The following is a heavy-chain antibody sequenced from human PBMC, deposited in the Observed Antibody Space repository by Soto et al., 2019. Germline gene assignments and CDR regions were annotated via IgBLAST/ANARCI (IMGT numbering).Heavy chain of an antibody. V-gene: IGHV1-18*01. Sequence: ASVKVSCKASGYTFTSYGISWVRQAPGQGLEWMGWISAYNGNTNYAQKLQGRVTMTTDTSTSTAYMELRSLRSDDTAVYYCARDADSSGYSRVFDYWGQGTLVTVSS. CDR3: ARDADSSGYSRVFDY. CDR1: GYTFTSYG. J-gene: IGHJ4*02. D-gene: IGHD3-22*01. CDR2: ISAYNGNT.